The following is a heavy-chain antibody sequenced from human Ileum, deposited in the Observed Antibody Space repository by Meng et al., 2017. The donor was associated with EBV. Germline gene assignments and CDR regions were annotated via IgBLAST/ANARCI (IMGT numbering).Heavy chain of an antibody. D-gene: IGHD1-26*01. CDR3: ARAGNGGSYYFTY. V-gene: IGHV1-18*01. J-gene: IGHJ4*02. CDR2: ISAYDGNT. CDR1: AYTFSNYG. Sequence: QIQLVRCGAEGKKPGDSGKVPCNASAYTFSNYGISWLRQAPGQGLEWMGWISAYDGNTNYAQNLQGRVTMTTDTSTGTAYMEVRSLRSDDTAVYYCARAGNGGSYYFTYWGQGTLVTVSS.